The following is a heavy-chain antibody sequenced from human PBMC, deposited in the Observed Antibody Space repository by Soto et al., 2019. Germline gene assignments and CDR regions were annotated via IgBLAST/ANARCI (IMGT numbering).Heavy chain of an antibody. Sequence: GGSLRLSCAASGFTFSSYGMHWVRQAPGKGLEWVAVISYDGSNKYYADSVKGRFTISRDNSKNTLYLQMNSLRAEDTAVYYCAKIFSTGGYYDSSGYHALFDYWGQGTLVTVSS. CDR1: GFTFSSYG. CDR2: ISYDGSNK. CDR3: AKIFSTGGYYDSSGYHALFDY. V-gene: IGHV3-30*18. J-gene: IGHJ4*02. D-gene: IGHD3-22*01.